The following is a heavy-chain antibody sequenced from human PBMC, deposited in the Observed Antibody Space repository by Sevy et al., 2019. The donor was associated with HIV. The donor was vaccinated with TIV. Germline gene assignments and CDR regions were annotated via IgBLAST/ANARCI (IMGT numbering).Heavy chain of an antibody. J-gene: IGHJ4*02. CDR1: GYTFTRYV. Sequence: ASVEVSCKASGYTFTRYVMHWGRQAPGQRLQWMGWINTGNGEPKYSEKLQGRVTITRDTSASTAYMELSSLRSEDTAVYYCARDRGGSGDFDYWGQGTLVTVSS. V-gene: IGHV1-3*04. CDR3: ARDRGGSGDFDY. D-gene: IGHD3-10*01. CDR2: INTGNGEP.